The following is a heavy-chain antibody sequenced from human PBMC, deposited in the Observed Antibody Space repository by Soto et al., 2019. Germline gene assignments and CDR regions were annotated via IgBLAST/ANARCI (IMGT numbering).Heavy chain of an antibody. CDR2: ISGSGDYT. J-gene: IGHJ4*02. CDR3: AKVLKAVAGTYDY. D-gene: IGHD6-19*01. CDR1: GFTFSIYA. Sequence: EAQLLESGGGLVQPGGSLRLCCAASGFTFSIYAMSWVRQAPGKGLEWVSAISGSGDYTYYADSVKGRFAISRDNSKNTLYLQMNSLRAEDTAVYYCAKVLKAVAGTYDYWGQGTLVTVSS. V-gene: IGHV3-23*01.